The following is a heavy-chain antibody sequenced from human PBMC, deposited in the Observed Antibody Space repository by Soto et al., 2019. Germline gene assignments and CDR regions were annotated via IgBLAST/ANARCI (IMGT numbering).Heavy chain of an antibody. D-gene: IGHD5-12*01. CDR2: ISAYNGNT. J-gene: IGHJ6*02. CDR1: GYTFTSYG. CDR3: ARTGMPEGWLQSYYCGMDV. V-gene: IGHV1-18*01. Sequence: QVQLVQSGAEVKKPGASVKVSCKASGYTFTSYGISWVRQAPGQGLEWMGWISAYNGNTNYAQKLQGRVTMTTDAPTSTAYMELRSLRSADTAVYYWARTGMPEGWLQSYYCGMDVWGQGTTVTVSS.